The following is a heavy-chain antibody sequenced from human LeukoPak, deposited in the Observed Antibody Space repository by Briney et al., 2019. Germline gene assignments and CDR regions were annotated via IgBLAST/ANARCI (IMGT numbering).Heavy chain of an antibody. CDR1: GYTFTSYG. CDR3: ARDSIRSAFGELLHLYFDY. CDR2: ISAYNGNT. Sequence: RASVTVSCKASGYTFTSYGISWVRQAPGQGLEWMGWISAYNGNTNYAQKLQGRVTMTTDTSTSTAYMELRSLRSDDTAVYYCARDSIRSAFGELLHLYFDYWGQGTLVTVSS. J-gene: IGHJ4*02. V-gene: IGHV1-18*01. D-gene: IGHD3-10*01.